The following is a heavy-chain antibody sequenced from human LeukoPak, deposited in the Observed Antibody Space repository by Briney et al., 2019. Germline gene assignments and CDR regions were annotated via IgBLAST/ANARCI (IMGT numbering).Heavy chain of an antibody. J-gene: IGHJ4*02. D-gene: IGHD3-3*01. Sequence: GGSLRLSCAASGFTFSSYWMSWVRQAPGKGLEWVSGISASGGSTYYADSVKGRFTISRDKSKNTLYLQVNSLRAEDTAVYYCTTLRITIFGGGNDYWGQGTLVTVSS. CDR3: TTLRITIFGGGNDY. CDR2: ISASGGST. CDR1: GFTFSSYW. V-gene: IGHV3-23*01.